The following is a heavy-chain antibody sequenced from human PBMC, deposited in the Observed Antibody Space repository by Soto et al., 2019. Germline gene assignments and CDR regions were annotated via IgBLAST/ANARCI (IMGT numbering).Heavy chain of an antibody. CDR2: IIHIFGTA. CDR3: ALGPTSYDILTGYDY. CDR1: VGTFSSYA. J-gene: IGHJ4*02. Sequence: QVQLVQSGAAVKKPGSSVKVSCKASVGTFSSYAISWVRQAPGQGLEWMGGIIHIFGTANYAQKFQGRVTITADKSTSTAYMELSSLRSEDTAVYYCALGPTSYDILTGYDYWGQGTLVTVSS. D-gene: IGHD3-9*01. V-gene: IGHV1-69*06.